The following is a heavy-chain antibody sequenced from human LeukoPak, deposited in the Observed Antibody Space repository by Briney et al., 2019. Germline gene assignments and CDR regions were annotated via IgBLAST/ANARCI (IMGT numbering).Heavy chain of an antibody. Sequence: GGPLRLSCAASGFIVSSNYMSWVRQAPGKGLEWVSTIYSGGSTYYANSVKGRFTISRDNSQNTLYLQMNSLRAEDTALYYCSRAATLAGPFDFWGQGTLVTVSA. CDR2: IYSGGST. CDR3: SRAATLAGPFDF. D-gene: IGHD6-13*01. CDR1: GFIVSSNY. J-gene: IGHJ4*01. V-gene: IGHV3-53*01.